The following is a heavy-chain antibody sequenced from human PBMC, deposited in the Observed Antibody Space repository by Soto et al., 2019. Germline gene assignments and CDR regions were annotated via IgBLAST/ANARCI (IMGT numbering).Heavy chain of an antibody. J-gene: IGHJ5*02. V-gene: IGHV1-3*01. CDR2: INPDNGNT. D-gene: IGHD2-15*01. CDR3: ARGIATGQLDP. CDR1: GYTFTRYT. Sequence: ASVKVSFKASGYTFTRYTMNWVRQAPGQRLEWMGWINPDNGNTKSSQKFQDRVTITRDTSASTAYMDLSSLRSEDTAVYYCARGIATGQLDPWGQGTLVTVSS.